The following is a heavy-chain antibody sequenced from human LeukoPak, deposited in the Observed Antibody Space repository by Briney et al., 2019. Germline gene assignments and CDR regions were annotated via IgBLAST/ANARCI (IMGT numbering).Heavy chain of an antibody. CDR1: GFTFSSYL. D-gene: IGHD1-26*01. Sequence: GGSLRLSCAASGFTFSSYLMHWVRQAPGKGLVWVSRINSDGSSTSYADSVKGRFTISRDNAKNTLYLQMNSLRAEDTAVYYCARGTGWELSFDYWGQGTLVTVSS. J-gene: IGHJ4*02. V-gene: IGHV3-74*01. CDR2: INSDGSST. CDR3: ARGTGWELSFDY.